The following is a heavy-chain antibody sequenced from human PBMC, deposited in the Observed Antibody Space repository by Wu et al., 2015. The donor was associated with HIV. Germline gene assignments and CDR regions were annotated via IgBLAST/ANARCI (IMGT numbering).Heavy chain of an antibody. CDR2: INPSGGST. Sequence: CKASGYTFTSYYMHWVRQAPGQGLEWMGIINPSGGSTSYAQKFQGRVTMTRDTSTSTVYMELSSLRSEDTAVYYCARTYYDSSGYYYVMDVWAKGPQSRLL. CDR1: GYTFTSYY. D-gene: IGHD3-22*01. CDR3: ARTYYDSSGYYYVMDV. J-gene: IGHJ6*02. V-gene: IGHV1-46*01.